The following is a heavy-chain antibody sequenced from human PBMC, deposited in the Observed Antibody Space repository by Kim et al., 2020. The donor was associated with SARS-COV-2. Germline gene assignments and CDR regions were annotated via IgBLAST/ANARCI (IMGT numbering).Heavy chain of an antibody. V-gene: IGHV3-23*01. D-gene: IGHD1-1*01. CDR3: AKGDWSYYLDY. J-gene: IGHJ4*02. CDR2: T. Sequence: TYYADSVQGRFTISRDNSKNTLYLQMNSLRAEDTAVYYCAKGDWSYYLDYWGQGTLVTVSS.